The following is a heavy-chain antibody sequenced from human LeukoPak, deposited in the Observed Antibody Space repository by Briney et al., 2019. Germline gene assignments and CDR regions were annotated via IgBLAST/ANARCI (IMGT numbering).Heavy chain of an antibody. V-gene: IGHV4-30-4*07. CDR3: VRGVGGEYFYFDR. J-gene: IGHJ4*02. CDR2: IYHSGAA. D-gene: IGHD1-26*01. Sequence: PSETLSLTCGVSGDSISSDGHSWSWIRQPPGKGLEWFGYIYHSGAAYHNPSLKSRLALSVDTSNNQFSLRLRSVTAADTAVYYCVRGVGGEYFYFDRWGQGALVTVSA. CDR1: GDSISSDGHS.